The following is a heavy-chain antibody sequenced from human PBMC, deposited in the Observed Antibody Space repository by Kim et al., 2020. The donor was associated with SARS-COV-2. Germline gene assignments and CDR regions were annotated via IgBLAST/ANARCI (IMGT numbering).Heavy chain of an antibody. J-gene: IGHJ3*02. V-gene: IGHV3-23*01. Sequence: AGSVKGRFSFSRDNSKNTLYLQMNSLRAEDTALYYCAKDLTSMPARAFDIWGQGTKVTVSS. CDR3: AKDLTSMPARAFDI. D-gene: IGHD2-2*01.